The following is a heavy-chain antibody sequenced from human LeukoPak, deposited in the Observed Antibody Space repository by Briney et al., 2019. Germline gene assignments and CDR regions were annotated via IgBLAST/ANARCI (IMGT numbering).Heavy chain of an antibody. CDR2: ISPDGGVQ. Sequence: GGSLRLSCAASGFTFSTYWMTWVRQAPGKGLEWVANISPDGGVQSYVDSVKGRFSTSRDNAKNSLYLQMHSLRAEDTAVYYCAGNLVAAAPGDAWGPGNLVTVSS. CDR3: AGNLVAAAPGDA. V-gene: IGHV3-7*01. CDR1: GFTFSTYW. J-gene: IGHJ5*02. D-gene: IGHD2-2*01.